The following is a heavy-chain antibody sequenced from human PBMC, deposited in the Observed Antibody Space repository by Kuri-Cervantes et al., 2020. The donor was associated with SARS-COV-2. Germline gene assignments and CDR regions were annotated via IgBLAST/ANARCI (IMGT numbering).Heavy chain of an antibody. D-gene: IGHD3-3*01. J-gene: IGHJ6*02. CDR1: GFTFGDYA. V-gene: IGHV3-49*04. CDR3: TRVPPPRITIFGVVHYGMDV. CDR2: IRSKAYGGTT. Sequence: GGSLRLSCTASGFTFGDYAMSWVRQAPGKGLEWVGFIRSKAYGGTTEYAASAKGRFTISRDDSKSIAYLQMNSLKTEDTAVYYCTRVPPPRITIFGVVHYGMDVWGQGTTVTVSS.